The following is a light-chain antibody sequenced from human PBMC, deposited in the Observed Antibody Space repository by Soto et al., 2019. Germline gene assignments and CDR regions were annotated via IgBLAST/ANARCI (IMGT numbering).Light chain of an antibody. CDR2: GAS. Sequence: EIVLTQSPGTLSLSPGERATLSCRASQSVSSSYLAWYQQSPGQAPRLLIYGASNRATGIPDRFSGGGSGTDFTLIISRLEPEDFAVYYCQQYFDSPRTFGQGTKVELK. J-gene: IGKJ1*01. V-gene: IGKV3-20*01. CDR1: QSVSSSY. CDR3: QQYFDSPRT.